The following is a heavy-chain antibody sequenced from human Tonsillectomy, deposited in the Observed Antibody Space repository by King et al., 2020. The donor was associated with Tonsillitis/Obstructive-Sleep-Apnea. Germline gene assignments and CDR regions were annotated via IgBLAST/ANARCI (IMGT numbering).Heavy chain of an antibody. CDR2: ISSSGVT. V-gene: IGHV4-30-4*01. CDR3: ARGDANYDIVSGSLGAFNI. D-gene: IGHD3-9*01. CDR1: GGSISSGDNY. Sequence: QLQESGPGLVEPSQTLSLRCSVSGGSISSGDNYWTWLRQSPGKGLEWIGHISSSGVTHYNPSLKSRVSISVEMSKNQFLLNLSSVTAADTAAYYCARGDANYDIVSGSLGAFNIGGQGTLVAVSS. J-gene: IGHJ3*02.